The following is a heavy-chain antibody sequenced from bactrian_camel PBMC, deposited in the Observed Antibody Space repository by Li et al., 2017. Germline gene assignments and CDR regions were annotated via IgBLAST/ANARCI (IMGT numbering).Heavy chain of an antibody. CDR1: GVTFNRLC. V-gene: IGHV3S1*01. D-gene: IGHD5*01. CDR2: RDAVGST. CDR3: AVTIRCSHRTDDYGFEY. Sequence: HVQLVESGGGSVQAGGSLRLSCAASGVTFNRLCVGWFRQAPGQEREGVATRDAVGSTAYTDSVKGRFTIAKDSPKNTLVLEMKDLKAEDTAMYYCAVTIRCSHRTDDYGFEYWDKGTQVTVS. J-gene: IGHJ4*01.